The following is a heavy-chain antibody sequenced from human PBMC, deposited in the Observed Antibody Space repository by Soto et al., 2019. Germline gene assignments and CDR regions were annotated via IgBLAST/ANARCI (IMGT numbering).Heavy chain of an antibody. CDR1: CGSISSYC. CDR2: IYYNGST. D-gene: IGHD5-12*01. J-gene: IGHJ6*02. V-gene: IGHV4-59*01. CDR3: ARDRPARASGYPLSPPYYYYVMDV. Sequence: SETLSLTCTVSCGSISSYCWSWIRQPPGKGMEWIGYIYYNGSTNYNPSLKSRVTISVDTSKNQFSLKLSSVTAADTAVYYCARDRPARASGYPLSPPYYYYVMDVWGQGTTVTVSS.